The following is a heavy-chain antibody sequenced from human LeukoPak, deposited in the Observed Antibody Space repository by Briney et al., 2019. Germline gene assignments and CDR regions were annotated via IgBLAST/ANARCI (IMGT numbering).Heavy chain of an antibody. Sequence: PGGSLRLSCAASGFPFSDYGMYWVRQAPGKGLEWLAVISHDGSNKHYADSVEGRITISRDNSMNTLYLQMNSLTAEDTAVYYCAKVRWGSDNALDSWGQGTLVTGSS. CDR1: GFPFSDYG. D-gene: IGHD3-16*01. V-gene: IGHV3-30*18. CDR2: ISHDGSNK. CDR3: AKVRWGSDNALDS. J-gene: IGHJ4*02.